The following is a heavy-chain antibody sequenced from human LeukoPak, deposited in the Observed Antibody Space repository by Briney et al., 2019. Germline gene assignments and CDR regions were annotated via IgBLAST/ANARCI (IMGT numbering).Heavy chain of an antibody. J-gene: IGHJ4*02. CDR3: TTDDGSDSSGEADY. CDR1: GFTFSNAW. D-gene: IGHD6-19*01. V-gene: IGHV3-15*01. CDR2: IKSKTDGGTT. Sequence: PGGSLRLSCAASGFTFSNAWMSWVRQAPGKGLEWVGRIKSKTDGGTTDYAAPVKGRFTISRDDSKNTLYLQMNSLKTGDTAVYYCTTDDGSDSSGEADYWGQGTLVTVSS.